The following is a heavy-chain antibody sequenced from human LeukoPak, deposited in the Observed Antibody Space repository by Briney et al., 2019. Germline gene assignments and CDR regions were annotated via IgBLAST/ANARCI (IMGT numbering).Heavy chain of an antibody. D-gene: IGHD4-11*01. CDR3: AKDERPYSNYPPHFDY. J-gene: IGHJ4*02. V-gene: IGHV3-30*02. CDR2: IRYDGSNK. CDR1: GFTFSSYG. Sequence: SGGSLRLSCAASGFTFSSYGMHWVRQAPGKGLEWVAFIRYDGSNKYYADSVKGRFTISRDNSKNTLYLQMNSLRAEDTAVYYCAKDERPYSNYPPHFDYWGQGTLVTVSS.